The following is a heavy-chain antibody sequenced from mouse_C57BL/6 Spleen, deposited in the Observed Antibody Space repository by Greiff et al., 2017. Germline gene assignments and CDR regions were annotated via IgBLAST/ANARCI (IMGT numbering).Heavy chain of an antibody. CDR2: IHPNSGST. CDR1: GYTFTSYW. J-gene: IGHJ4*01. V-gene: IGHV1-64*01. Sequence: QVQLQQPGAELVKPGASVKLSCKASGYTFTSYWMHWVKQRPGQGLEWIGMIHPNSGSTNYNEKFKSKATLTVDKSSSTAYMQLSSLTSEDSAVYYCARSGYYGSSLMDYWGQGTSVTVSS. CDR3: ARSGYYGSSLMDY. D-gene: IGHD1-1*01.